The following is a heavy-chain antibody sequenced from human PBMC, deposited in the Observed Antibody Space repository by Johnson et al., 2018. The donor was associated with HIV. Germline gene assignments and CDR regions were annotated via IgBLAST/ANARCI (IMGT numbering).Heavy chain of an antibody. Sequence: VQLVESGGGVVQPGRSLRLSCAASGFSFSSYGIHWVRQAPGQGLEWVANIKQDGSEKYYVDSVQGRFTISRDNAKNSLYLQMNSLRAEDTAVYYCAKDGAGPDAFDIWGQGTMVTVSS. D-gene: IGHD3-16*01. CDR2: IKQDGSEK. CDR1: GFSFSSYG. CDR3: AKDGAGPDAFDI. V-gene: IGHV3-7*03. J-gene: IGHJ3*02.